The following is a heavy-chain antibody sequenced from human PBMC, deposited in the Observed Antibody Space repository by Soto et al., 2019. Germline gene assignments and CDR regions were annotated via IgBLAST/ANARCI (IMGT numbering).Heavy chain of an antibody. CDR1: GFTFSSHA. Sequence: EVQLLESGGGLVQPGGSLRLACIGSGFTFSSHAMTWVRRAPGKGLEWVSTISASGGSTYDAESVKGRFATSRDNSMNTLYLQLNSLRAEDTAVYYCATPAGDTSTWYSPSYDYGGQGTLVTVSS. J-gene: IGHJ4*02. CDR2: ISASGGST. D-gene: IGHD2-15*01. CDR3: ATPAGDTSTWYSPSYDY. V-gene: IGHV3-23*01.